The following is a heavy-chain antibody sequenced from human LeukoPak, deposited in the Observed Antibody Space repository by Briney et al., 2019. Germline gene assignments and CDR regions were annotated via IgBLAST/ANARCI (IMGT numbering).Heavy chain of an antibody. V-gene: IGHV5-51*01. CDR2: IYPGDSDT. Sequence: GESLNTPFKGSGYSFTSYWIGWVPPMPGKGLEWMGIIYPGDSDTRYSPSFQGQVSISADKSISTAYLQWSSLKASDTAMYYCARREEYQLLTDLDAFDIWGQGTMVTVSS. CDR3: ARREEYQLLTDLDAFDI. CDR1: GYSFTSYW. D-gene: IGHD2-2*01. J-gene: IGHJ3*02.